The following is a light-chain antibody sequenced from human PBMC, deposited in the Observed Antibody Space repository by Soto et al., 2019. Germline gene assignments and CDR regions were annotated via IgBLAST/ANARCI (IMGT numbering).Light chain of an antibody. V-gene: IGKV3-20*01. CDR2: STS. Sequence: IVLMQSPATLSLSPGEGATLSCRASQSIFSPYLAWYQQIPGQAPRLLIYSTSTRATGVPDRFSGSGSGTDFTLTIRRLEPGDFEVYYCQHFGNSQYTFGQGTKLEIK. CDR1: QSIFSPY. J-gene: IGKJ2*01. CDR3: QHFGNSQYT.